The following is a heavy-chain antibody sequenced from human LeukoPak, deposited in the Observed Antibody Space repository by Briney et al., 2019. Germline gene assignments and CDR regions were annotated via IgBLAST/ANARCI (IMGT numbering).Heavy chain of an antibody. CDR3: ARDDSSGWYSGEDY. CDR2: ISAYNGNT. CDR1: GYTFTSYG. J-gene: IGHJ4*02. Sequence: GASVKVPCKASGYTFTSYGISWVRQAPGQGLEWMGWISAYNGNTNYAQKLQGRVTMTTDTSTSTAYMELRSLRSDDTAVYYCARDDSSGWYSGEDYWGQGTLVTVSS. D-gene: IGHD6-19*01. V-gene: IGHV1-18*01.